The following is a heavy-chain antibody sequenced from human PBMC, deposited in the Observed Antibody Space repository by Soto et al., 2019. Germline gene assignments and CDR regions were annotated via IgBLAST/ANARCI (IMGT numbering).Heavy chain of an antibody. CDR3: AKDSSPAMVLIVLDYYYYGMDV. J-gene: IGHJ6*02. CDR2: ISGSGGST. D-gene: IGHD5-18*01. CDR1: GFTFSSYA. V-gene: IGHV3-23*01. Sequence: HPGGSLRLSCAASGFTFSSYAMSWVRQAPGKGLEWVSAISGSGGSTYYADSVKGRFTISRDNSKNTLYLQMNSLRAEDTAVYYCAKDSSPAMVLIVLDYYYYGMDVWGQGTTVTVSS.